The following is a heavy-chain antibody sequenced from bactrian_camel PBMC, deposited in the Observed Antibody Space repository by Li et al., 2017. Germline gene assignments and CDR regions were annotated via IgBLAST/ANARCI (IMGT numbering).Heavy chain of an antibody. CDR1: GGSFGATD. J-gene: IGHJ4*01. D-gene: IGHD6*01. Sequence: VQLVESGGGSVQDGGSLRLSCTISGGSFGATDMGWYRQAPGNECELVASISSGGITEYADSVKGRFTISHVNANNTLRLQMNSLKAEDTAVYYCAADLGWCGSRPLQREFRNWGQGTQVTVS. CDR2: ISSGGIT. V-gene: IGHV3S53*01. CDR3: AADLGWCGSRPLQREFRN.